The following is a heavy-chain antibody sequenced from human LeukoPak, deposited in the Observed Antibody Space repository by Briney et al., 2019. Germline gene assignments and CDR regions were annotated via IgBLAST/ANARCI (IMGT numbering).Heavy chain of an antibody. J-gene: IGHJ3*02. V-gene: IGHV1-2*06. CDR3: ARLKAVAGTMGAFDI. CDR1: GYTFTGYY. D-gene: IGHD6-19*01. CDR2: ISPNSGGT. Sequence: GSVKVSCKASGYTFTGYYMHWVRQAPGQGLEWMGRISPNSGGTNYAQKFQGRVTMTRDTSISTAYMELSRLRSDDTAVYYCARLKAVAGTMGAFDIWGQGTMVTVSS.